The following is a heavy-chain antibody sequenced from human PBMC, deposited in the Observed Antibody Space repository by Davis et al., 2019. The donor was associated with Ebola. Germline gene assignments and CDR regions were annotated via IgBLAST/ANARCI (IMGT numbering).Heavy chain of an antibody. Sequence: SVKVSCKASGGTFSSYAISWVRQAPGQGLEWMGGIIPIFGTANYAQKFQGRVTITADESTSTAYMELSSLRSEDTAVYYCARDRKGGRYCTGGVCPMTYYYYGMDVWGQGTTVTVSS. D-gene: IGHD2-8*02. CDR2: IIPIFGTA. V-gene: IGHV1-69*13. CDR3: ARDRKGGRYCTGGVCPMTYYYYGMDV. CDR1: GGTFSSYA. J-gene: IGHJ6*02.